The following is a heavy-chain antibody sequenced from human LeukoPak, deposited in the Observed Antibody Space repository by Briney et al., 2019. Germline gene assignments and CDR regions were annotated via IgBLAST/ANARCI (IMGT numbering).Heavy chain of an antibody. CDR1: GYTFTGYY. CDR3: ARGGYYDILTGRYYMDV. V-gene: IGHV1-69*13. CDR2: IIPIFGTA. D-gene: IGHD3-9*01. J-gene: IGHJ6*03. Sequence: SVKVSCKASGYTFTGYYMHWVRQAPGQGLEWMGGIIPIFGTANYAQKFQGRVTITADESTSTAYMELSSLRSEDTAVYYCARGGYYDILTGRYYMDVWGKGTTVTISS.